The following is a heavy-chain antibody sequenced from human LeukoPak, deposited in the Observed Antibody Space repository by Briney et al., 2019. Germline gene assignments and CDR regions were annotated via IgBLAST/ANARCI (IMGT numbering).Heavy chain of an antibody. V-gene: IGHV3-21*01. D-gene: IGHD3-10*01. CDR3: ARASLLWFGELSRRGNDAFDI. Sequence: GGSLRLSCAASGFTFSSYSMNWVRQAPGKGLEWVSSISSSSSYIYYADSVKGRFTISRDNAKNSLYLQMNSQRAEDTAVYYCARASLLWFGELSRRGNDAFDIWGQGTMVTVSS. J-gene: IGHJ3*02. CDR1: GFTFSSYS. CDR2: ISSSSSYI.